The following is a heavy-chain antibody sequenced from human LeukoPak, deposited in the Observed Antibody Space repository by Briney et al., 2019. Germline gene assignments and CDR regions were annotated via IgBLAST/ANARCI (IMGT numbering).Heavy chain of an antibody. CDR1: GFTVSSNY. CDR2: ISGSGGSP. D-gene: IGHD5-18*01. J-gene: IGHJ3*02. CDR3: AKDSADTARLNAFDI. V-gene: IGHV3-23*01. Sequence: PGGSLRLSCAASGFTVSSNYMSWVRQAPGKGLEWVSTISGSGGSPYYADSVKGRFTISRDNSKNTLYLQMDSLRAEDTAVYYCAKDSADTARLNAFDIWGQGTMVTVSS.